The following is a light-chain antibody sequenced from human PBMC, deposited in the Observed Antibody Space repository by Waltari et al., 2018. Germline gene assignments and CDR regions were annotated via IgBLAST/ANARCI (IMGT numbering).Light chain of an antibody. CDR2: GAS. CDR3: QQCNDWPRT. V-gene: IGKV3D-15*01. J-gene: IGKJ1*01. CDR1: QSVSNN. Sequence: EIVMTQSPAILSVSPGERATLSCRASQSVSNNLAWYQQKPGQAPRLHIYGASTRATGVPARFSGSVSGTEFTLIISSLQSEDFAVYYCQQCNDWPRTFGQGTKVEIK.